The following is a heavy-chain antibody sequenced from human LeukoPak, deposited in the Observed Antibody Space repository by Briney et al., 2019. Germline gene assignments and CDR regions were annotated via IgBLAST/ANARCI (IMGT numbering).Heavy chain of an antibody. CDR2: IYYSGST. CDR3: ARDHRPIGQWLVSWFDP. Sequence: SETLSLTCAVYGGSFSSYYWGWIRQPPGKGLEWIGSIYYSGSTYYNPSLKSRVTISVDTSKNQFSLKLSSVTAADTAVYYCARDHRPIGQWLVSWFDPWGQGTLVTVSS. V-gene: IGHV4-39*07. CDR1: GGSFSSYY. J-gene: IGHJ5*02. D-gene: IGHD6-19*01.